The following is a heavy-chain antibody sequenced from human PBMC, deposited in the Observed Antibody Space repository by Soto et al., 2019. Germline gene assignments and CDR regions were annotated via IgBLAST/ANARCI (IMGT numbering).Heavy chain of an antibody. CDR2: IYYSGTT. D-gene: IGHD3-22*01. CDR3: ARHWISSGYYYLTPFDY. CDR1: GGSISSSSYY. J-gene: IGHJ4*02. Sequence: SETLSLTCTVSGGSISSSSYYWGWIRQPPGKGLEWIGSIYYSGTTYYNPSLKSRVTISVDTSKNQFSLKLSSVTAADTAVYYCARHWISSGYYYLTPFDYWGPGTLVTVSS. V-gene: IGHV4-39*01.